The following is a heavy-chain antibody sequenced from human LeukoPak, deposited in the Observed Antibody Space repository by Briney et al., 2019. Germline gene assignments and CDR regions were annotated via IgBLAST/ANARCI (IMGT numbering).Heavy chain of an antibody. CDR3: AKDTVVEMATPAPSDY. D-gene: IGHD5-24*01. CDR2: ISGSGGST. J-gene: IGHJ4*02. V-gene: IGHV3-23*01. Sequence: PGGSLRLSCAASGFTFSSYAMSWVRQAPGKGLEWVSAISGSGGSTYCADSVKGRFTISRDNSKNTLYLQMNSLRAEDTAVYYCAKDTVVEMATPAPSDYWGQGTLVTVSS. CDR1: GFTFSSYA.